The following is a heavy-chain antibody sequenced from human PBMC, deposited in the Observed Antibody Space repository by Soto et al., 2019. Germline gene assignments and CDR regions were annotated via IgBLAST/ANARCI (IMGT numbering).Heavy chain of an antibody. D-gene: IGHD5-18*01. J-gene: IGHJ6*02. CDR3: XRGGYSYGYLWYYGMDV. Sequence: GGSLRLSCAASGFTFSSYAMHWVRQAPGKGLEWVAVISYDGSNKYYADSVKGRFTISRDNSKNTLYLQMNSLRAEDTAVYYCXRGGYSYGYLWYYGMDVWGQGTTVTVSS. V-gene: IGHV3-30-3*01. CDR1: GFTFSSYA. CDR2: ISYDGSNK.